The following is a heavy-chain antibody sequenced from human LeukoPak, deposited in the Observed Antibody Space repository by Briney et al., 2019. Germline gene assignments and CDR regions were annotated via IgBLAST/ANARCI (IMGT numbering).Heavy chain of an antibody. CDR1: GFTFSTYS. V-gene: IGHV3-21*01. D-gene: IGHD1-26*01. Sequence: GGSLRLSCAASGFTFSTYSMNWVRQAPGRGLEWVTSISSSSSYIYYADSVKGRFTISRDNAKKSVYLQMNSLRAEDTAVYYCARAYSERYGLGYYYMDVWGKGTTVTISS. CDR3: ARAYSERYGLGYYYMDV. CDR2: ISSSSSYI. J-gene: IGHJ6*03.